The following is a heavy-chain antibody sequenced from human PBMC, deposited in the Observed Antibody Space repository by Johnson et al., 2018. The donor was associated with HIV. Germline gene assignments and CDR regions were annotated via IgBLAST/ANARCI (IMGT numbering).Heavy chain of an antibody. CDR3: VRRPFGAAPGADAFDI. J-gene: IGHJ3*02. CDR2: IYTGGST. D-gene: IGHD6-13*01. V-gene: IGHV3-66*01. CDR1: GFTFSSYW. Sequence: VQLVESGGGLVQPGGSLRLSCAASGFTFSSYWMSWVRQAPGKGLEWVSVIYTGGSTYYADSVKGRFTISRDNSKNTVYLQMNSLRADDTAVYYCVRRPFGAAPGADAFDIWGQGTMVTVSS.